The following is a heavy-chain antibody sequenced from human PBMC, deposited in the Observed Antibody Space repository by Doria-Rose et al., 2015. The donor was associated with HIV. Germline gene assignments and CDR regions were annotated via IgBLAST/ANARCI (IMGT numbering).Heavy chain of an antibody. CDR3: ARDASNLRYYYYGMDV. D-gene: IGHD3-16*01. J-gene: IGHJ6*02. V-gene: IGHV1-69*15. CDR2: IIPNFGTP. Sequence: APGQGLEWMGRIIPNFGTPTYAQKFRGRVTITADESTSTAYMELSSLRSEDTAVYYCARDASNLRYYYYGMDVWGQGTTVTVSS.